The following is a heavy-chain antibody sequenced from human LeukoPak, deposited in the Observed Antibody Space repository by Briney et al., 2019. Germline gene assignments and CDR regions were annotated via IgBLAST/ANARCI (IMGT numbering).Heavy chain of an antibody. CDR2: IRMKAFGGTA. CDR3: VRSYDS. V-gene: IGHV3-49*04. J-gene: IGHJ4*02. CDR1: GFTFCHLA. Sequence: GGSVTLSCTASGFTFCHLAMSWVRQARGKGLDWIGFIRMKAFGGTAEVAASVKGTFASSRDDSNSIAYLQMDRLKTEDTGRYYCVRSYDSWGQGTLVIVSS. D-gene: IGHD3-10*01.